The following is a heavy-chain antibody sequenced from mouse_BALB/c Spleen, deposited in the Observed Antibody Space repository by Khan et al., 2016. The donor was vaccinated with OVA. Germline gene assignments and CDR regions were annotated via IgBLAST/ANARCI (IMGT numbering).Heavy chain of an antibody. V-gene: IGHV9-3-1*01. D-gene: IGHD2-1*01. CDR2: INTYTGEP. CDR3: ARSNGNYWFAY. Sequence: QIQLVQSGPELKKPGETVKISCKASGYTFTNYGMNWVKQAPGKGLKWMGWINTYTGEPTYADDFKGRFAFSLETSASTAYLQINNLKNEDTDTYFSARSNGNYWFAYWGQGTLVTVSA. CDR1: GYTFTNYG. J-gene: IGHJ3*01.